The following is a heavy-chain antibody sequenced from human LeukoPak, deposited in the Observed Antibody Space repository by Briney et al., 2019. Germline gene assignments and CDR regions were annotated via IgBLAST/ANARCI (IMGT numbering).Heavy chain of an antibody. J-gene: IGHJ4*02. D-gene: IGHD6-19*01. CDR3: ARAEVAVAGKRHIDY. V-gene: IGHV1-46*01. CDR1: GYTFTSYY. CDR2: INPSGGST. Sequence: ASVKVSCKASGYTFTSYYMHWVRQAPGQGLEWMGIINPSGGSTGYAQKFQGRVTMTRNTSISTAYMELSSLRSEDTAVYYCARAEVAVAGKRHIDYWGQGTLVTVSS.